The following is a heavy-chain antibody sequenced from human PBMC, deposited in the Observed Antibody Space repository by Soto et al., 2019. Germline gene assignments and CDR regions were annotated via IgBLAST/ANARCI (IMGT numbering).Heavy chain of an antibody. CDR1: GYSFLSRW. J-gene: IGHJ6*02. CDR2: IFPGNSDT. CDR3: ATGLSPRPSSYYYYGMDV. V-gene: IGHV5-51*01. Sequence: GESLKISCKGSGYSFLSRWIAWVRQKPGKGLEWMGIIFPGNSDTRYNPSFQGQVTISADRSISTAYLQWSSLKASDSAMYYCATGLSPRPSSYYYYGMDVWGQGTTVTV. D-gene: IGHD6-6*01.